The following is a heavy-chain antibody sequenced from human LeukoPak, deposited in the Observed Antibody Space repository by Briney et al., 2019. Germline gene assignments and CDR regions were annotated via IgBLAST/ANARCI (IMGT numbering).Heavy chain of an antibody. D-gene: IGHD6-13*01. Sequence: PGGSLRLSCEVSGFTFNHYAMSWVRQAPGKGLEWVSSISDNGGTKYHADSVKGRFTISRDNSKNTLYLQMNSLRAEGTAIYYCARGASSSCFHYWGQGTLVTVSS. J-gene: IGHJ4*02. CDR2: ISDNGGTK. CDR3: ARGASSSCFHY. CDR1: GFTFNHYA. V-gene: IGHV3-23*01.